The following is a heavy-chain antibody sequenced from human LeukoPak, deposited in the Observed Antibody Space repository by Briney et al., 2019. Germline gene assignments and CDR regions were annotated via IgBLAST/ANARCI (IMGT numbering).Heavy chain of an antibody. CDR3: ARARAIARPFDY. CDR1: GFTFSNHW. J-gene: IGHJ4*02. Sequence: PGGSLRLSCAASGFTFSNHWMHWVRQTPEKGLVWVSNISPDGSRTDYADSVKGRFTISRDNAENTLYLKMNSLRAEDTAVYYCARARAIARPFDYWGQGTLVTVSS. D-gene: IGHD6-13*01. CDR2: ISPDGSRT. V-gene: IGHV3-74*01.